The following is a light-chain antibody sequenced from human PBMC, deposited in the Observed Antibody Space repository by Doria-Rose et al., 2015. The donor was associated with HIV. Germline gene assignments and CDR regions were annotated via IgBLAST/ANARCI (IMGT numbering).Light chain of an antibody. J-gene: IGKJ1*01. Sequence: EIVMTQSPGTLSLSPGERATLSRRASQSFSSTYLAWYQQKPGQAPSLLIYDGSTRATGIPDRFSASGSGTDFTLTINRLEPEDFALYYCHQYGTSWTSGQGTKVEI. CDR2: DGS. CDR1: QSFSSTY. V-gene: IGKV3-20*01. CDR3: HQYGTSWT.